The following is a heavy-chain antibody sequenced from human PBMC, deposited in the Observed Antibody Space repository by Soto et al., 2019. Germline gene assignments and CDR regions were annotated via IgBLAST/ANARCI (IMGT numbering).Heavy chain of an antibody. Sequence: SETMSRTCTVSGDSIITSKFYWCWIRQPPGQGLELIGSLYFSGSTYYNPSHRSRVSISLDLYKSQLSLKLISVTADGTAVYYCARHGPLRPTGLVVSGTYNWFDPWGQETLVTVSS. CDR3: ARHGPLRPTGLVVSGTYNWFDP. D-gene: IGHD2-15*01. J-gene: IGHJ5*02. CDR1: GDSIITSKFY. V-gene: IGHV4-39*01. CDR2: LYFSGST.